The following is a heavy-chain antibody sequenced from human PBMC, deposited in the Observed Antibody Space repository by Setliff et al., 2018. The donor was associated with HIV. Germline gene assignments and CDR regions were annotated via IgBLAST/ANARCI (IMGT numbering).Heavy chain of an antibody. D-gene: IGHD3-16*02. V-gene: IGHV5-51*01. CDR2: IYPIDSET. CDR3: ARHPPRGYPKNWFDP. CDR1: GYNFNTYW. Sequence: PGESLKISCKGFGYNFNTYWIAWVRQVPGKGLEWMGFIYPIDSETKYSPSFQGQVTISVDRSISPAYLQWNNLKASDSAIYYCARHPPRGYPKNWFDPWGQGTLVTVSS. J-gene: IGHJ5*02.